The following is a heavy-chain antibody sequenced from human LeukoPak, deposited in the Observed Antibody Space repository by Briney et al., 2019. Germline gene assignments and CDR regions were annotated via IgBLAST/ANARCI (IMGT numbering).Heavy chain of an antibody. D-gene: IGHD2-15*01. CDR2: IIPILGIA. V-gene: IGHV1-69*04. J-gene: IGHJ4*02. CDR1: GGTFSSYA. CDR3: ARSLGGNPFDY. Sequence: GSSVTVSCKASGGTFSSYAISWVRQAPGQGLEWMGRIIPILGIANYAQKFQGRVTITADKSTSTAYMELSSLRSEDTAVYYCARSLGGNPFDYWGQGTLVTVSS.